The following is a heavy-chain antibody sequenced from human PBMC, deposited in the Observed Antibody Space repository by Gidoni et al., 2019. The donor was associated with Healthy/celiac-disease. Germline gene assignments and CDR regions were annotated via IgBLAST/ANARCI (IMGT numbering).Heavy chain of an antibody. D-gene: IGHD5-12*01. J-gene: IGHJ2*01. CDR2: IWYDGSNK. Sequence: QVQLVESGGGVVQPGRSLRLSCAASGCTFSSYGLHWVRQAPGKGLEWVAVIWYDGSNKYYADSVKGRFTISRDNSKNTLYLQMNSLRAEDTAVYYCARDRGDGYIFWYFDLWGRGTLVTVSS. CDR1: GCTFSSYG. V-gene: IGHV3-33*01. CDR3: ARDRGDGYIFWYFDL.